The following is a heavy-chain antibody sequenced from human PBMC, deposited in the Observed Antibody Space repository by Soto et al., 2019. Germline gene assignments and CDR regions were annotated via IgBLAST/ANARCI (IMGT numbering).Heavy chain of an antibody. V-gene: IGHV4-59*01. D-gene: IGHD3-10*01. Sequence: SETLSLTCGVSGGSITSFYYTWIRQPPGKGLEWIGSVLSSESAYYNPSLKSRATMSIDASKNQFSLTLTSVTAAYTAFYYCAAGGSGSAADWGEGSLVT. CDR1: GGSITSFY. CDR3: AAGGSGSAAD. CDR2: VLSSESA. J-gene: IGHJ4*02.